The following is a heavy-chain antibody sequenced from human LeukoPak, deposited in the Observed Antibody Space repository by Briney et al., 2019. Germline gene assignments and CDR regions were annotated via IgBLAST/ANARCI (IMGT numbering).Heavy chain of an antibody. CDR2: IYDSESA. J-gene: IGHJ6*03. CDR3: ARVLQNYYHLDV. D-gene: IGHD3-3*01. V-gene: IGHV4-59*11. Sequence: SETLSLTCTVSGVSINGHYWSWIRQPPGKGLEWIGFIYDSESANYKSSLESRVTMTVDTFKNQFSLKLNSVTAADTAVYYCARVLQNYYHLDVWGEGTTVTVSS. CDR1: GVSINGHY.